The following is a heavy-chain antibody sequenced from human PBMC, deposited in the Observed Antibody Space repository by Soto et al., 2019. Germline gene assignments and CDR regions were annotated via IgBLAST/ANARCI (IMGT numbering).Heavy chain of an antibody. D-gene: IGHD2-15*01. CDR2: VSIGGST. Sequence: GGSLRLSCAASGFTFSSYAMGWVRQGPGKGLEWVAVVSIGGSTHYADSVRGRFTISRDNSKNTLSLQMNSLTAEDTAVYFCAKRSGAGGQFDEWGQGALVTV. V-gene: IGHV3-23*01. CDR3: AKRSGAGGQFDE. CDR1: GFTFSSYA. J-gene: IGHJ4*02.